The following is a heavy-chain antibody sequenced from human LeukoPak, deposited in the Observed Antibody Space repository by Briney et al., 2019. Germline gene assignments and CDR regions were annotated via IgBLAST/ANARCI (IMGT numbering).Heavy chain of an antibody. Sequence: PGRSLRLSCAASGFTFSSYAMHWVRQAPGKGLEWVAVISYDGSNKYYADSVKGRFTISRDNSKNTLYLQMNSLRAEDTAVYYCARAPWLVGDYLDYWGQGTLVTVSS. V-gene: IGHV3-30*04. D-gene: IGHD6-19*01. CDR3: ARAPWLVGDYLDY. J-gene: IGHJ4*02. CDR1: GFTFSSYA. CDR2: ISYDGSNK.